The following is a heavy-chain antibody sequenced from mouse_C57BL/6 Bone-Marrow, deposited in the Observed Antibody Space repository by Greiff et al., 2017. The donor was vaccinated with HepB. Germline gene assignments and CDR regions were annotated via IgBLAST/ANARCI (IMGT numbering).Heavy chain of an antibody. Sequence: EVKVVESGGGLVKPGGSLKLSCAASGFTFSSYAMSWVRQTPEKRLEWVATISDGGSYTYYPDNVKGRFTISRDNAKNNLYLQMSHLKSEDTAMYYCARDHGNLYYYAMDYWGQGTSVTVSS. V-gene: IGHV5-4*01. CDR3: ARDHGNLYYYAMDY. J-gene: IGHJ4*01. D-gene: IGHD2-1*01. CDR1: GFTFSSYA. CDR2: ISDGGSYT.